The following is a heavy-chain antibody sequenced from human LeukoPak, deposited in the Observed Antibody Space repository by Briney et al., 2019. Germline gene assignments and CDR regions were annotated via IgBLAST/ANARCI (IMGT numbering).Heavy chain of an antibody. Sequence: GGSLRLSCAASGFTFSSYGMHWVRQAPGKGLEWVSAISGSGGSTYYADSVKGRSTISRDNSKNTLYLQMNSLRAEDTAVYYCATIMDIVVVPAAIMLAFDIWGQGTMVTVSS. CDR1: GFTFSSYG. D-gene: IGHD2-2*02. CDR2: ISGSGGST. V-gene: IGHV3-23*01. CDR3: ATIMDIVVVPAAIMLAFDI. J-gene: IGHJ3*02.